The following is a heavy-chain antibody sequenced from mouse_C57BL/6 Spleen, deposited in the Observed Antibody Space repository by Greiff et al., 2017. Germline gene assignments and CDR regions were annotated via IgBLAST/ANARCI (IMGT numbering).Heavy chain of an antibody. CDR1: GFTFSDYG. Sequence: EVMLVESGGGLVKPGGSLKLSCAASGFTFSDYGMHWVRQAPEKGLEWVAYISSGSSTIYYADTVKGRFTISRDNAKNTLFLQMTSLRSEDTAMYYCARRSGKGVMDYWGQGTSVTVSS. J-gene: IGHJ4*01. V-gene: IGHV5-17*01. D-gene: IGHD1-3*01. CDR2: ISSGSSTI. CDR3: ARRSGKGVMDY.